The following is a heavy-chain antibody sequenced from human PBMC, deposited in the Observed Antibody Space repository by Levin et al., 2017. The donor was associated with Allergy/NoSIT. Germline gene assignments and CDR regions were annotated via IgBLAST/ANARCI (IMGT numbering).Heavy chain of an antibody. CDR1: GFTFSNYW. V-gene: IGHV3-74*01. CDR3: ARGGCSSTSCLDN. J-gene: IGHJ4*02. CDR2: INSDGSNA. D-gene: IGHD2-2*01. Sequence: GESLKISCAASGFTFSNYWMHWVRQAPGKGLVWVSHINSDGSNANYADSVKGRFTISRDNAKNTLYLQMNSLRDEDTAVYYCARGGCSSTSCLDNWGQGTLVTVSP.